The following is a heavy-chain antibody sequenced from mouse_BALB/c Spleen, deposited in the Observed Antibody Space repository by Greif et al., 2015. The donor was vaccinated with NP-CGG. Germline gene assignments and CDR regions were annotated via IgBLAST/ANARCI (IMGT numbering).Heavy chain of an antibody. Sequence: VELQQSGAELVRPGTSVKISCKASGYAFTNYWLGWVKQRPGHGLEWIGDIYPGSGNTYYNEKFKGKATLTADKSSSTAYMQLSSLTSEDSTVYFCARGDYYGSSGDAMDYWGQGTSVTVSS. V-gene: IGHV1-63*01. CDR2: IYPGSGNT. CDR3: ARGDYYGSSGDAMDY. D-gene: IGHD1-1*01. J-gene: IGHJ4*01. CDR1: GYAFTNYW.